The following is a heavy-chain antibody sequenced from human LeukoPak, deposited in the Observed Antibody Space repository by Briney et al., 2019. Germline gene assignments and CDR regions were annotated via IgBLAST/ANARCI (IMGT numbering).Heavy chain of an antibody. CDR3: ARDSSDSSGYYYGLAFDI. J-gene: IGHJ3*02. D-gene: IGHD3-22*01. Sequence: WIRQPPGKGLEWIGSIYYSGSTYYNPSLKSRVTISVDTSKNQFSLKLSSVTAADTAVYYCARDSSDSSGYYYGLAFDIWGQGTMVTVSS. V-gene: IGHV4-39*07. CDR2: IYYSGST.